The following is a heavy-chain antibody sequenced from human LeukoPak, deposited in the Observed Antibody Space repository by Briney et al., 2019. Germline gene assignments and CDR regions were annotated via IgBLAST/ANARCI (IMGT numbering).Heavy chain of an antibody. Sequence: SETLSLTCTVSGGSISSGGYSWSWIRQHPGKGLEWIGYIYYSGSTYYNPSLKSRVTISVDTSKNQFSLKLSSVTAADTAVYYCARVLGREWLSGWFDPWGQGTLVTVSS. V-gene: IGHV4-31*03. CDR1: GGSISSGGYS. CDR3: ARVLGREWLSGWFDP. CDR2: IYYSGST. J-gene: IGHJ5*02. D-gene: IGHD3-3*01.